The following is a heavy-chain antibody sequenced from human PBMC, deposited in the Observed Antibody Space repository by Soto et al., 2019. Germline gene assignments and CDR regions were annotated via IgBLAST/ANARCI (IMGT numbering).Heavy chain of an antibody. CDR3: ARGLVPAAITAEDYYGMDV. Sequence: ASVKVSCKASGGTFSSYAISWVRQAPGQGLEWMGGIIPIFGTANYAQKFQGRVTITADESTSTAYMELSSLRSEDTAVYYCARGLVPAAITAEDYYGMDVWGQGTTVTVSS. CDR2: IIPIFGTA. V-gene: IGHV1-69*13. D-gene: IGHD2-2*01. J-gene: IGHJ6*02. CDR1: GGTFSSYA.